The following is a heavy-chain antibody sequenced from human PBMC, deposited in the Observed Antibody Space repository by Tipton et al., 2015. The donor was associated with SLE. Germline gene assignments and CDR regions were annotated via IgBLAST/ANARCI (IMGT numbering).Heavy chain of an antibody. V-gene: IGHV4-39*01. CDR1: GGSISSSSYY. Sequence: TLSLTCTVSGGSISSSSYYWGWIRQPPGKGLEWIGSIYYSGSTYYTPSLKSRVSISVDTSKNQFSLRGNSVTAADTAVFYCARHGWQQLDRDGFDFWGQGTLVTVSS. J-gene: IGHJ4*02. D-gene: IGHD6-13*01. CDR2: IYYSGST. CDR3: ARHGWQQLDRDGFDF.